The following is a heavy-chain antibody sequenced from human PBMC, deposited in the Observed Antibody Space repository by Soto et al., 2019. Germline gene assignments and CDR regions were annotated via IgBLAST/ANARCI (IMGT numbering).Heavy chain of an antibody. D-gene: IGHD2-2*01. CDR3: ARGGEGDIVVVPAASFGHWFDP. Sequence: RASVKVSCKASGYTFTGYYMHWVRQAPGQGLEWMGWINPNSGGTNYAQKFQGRVTMTRDTSISTAYMELSRLRSDDTAVYYCARGGEGDIVVVPAASFGHWFDPWGQGTLVTVSS. J-gene: IGHJ5*02. CDR2: INPNSGGT. CDR1: GYTFTGYY. V-gene: IGHV1-2*02.